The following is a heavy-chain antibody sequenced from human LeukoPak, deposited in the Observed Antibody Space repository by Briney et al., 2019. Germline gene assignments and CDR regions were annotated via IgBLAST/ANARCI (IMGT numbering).Heavy chain of an antibody. CDR1: GFTFSKYA. V-gene: IGHV3-23*01. CDR2: ISGSGGST. D-gene: IGHD6-19*01. J-gene: IGHJ4*02. Sequence: GGSLGLSCAASGFTFSKYAMSWVRRAPGKGLEGVSTISGSGGSTYYADSVKGRFTISRDNSKNTLYLQMNSLRAEDTAVYYCAKGRSSGWYPRFDFWGQGTLVTVSS. CDR3: AKGRSSGWYPRFDF.